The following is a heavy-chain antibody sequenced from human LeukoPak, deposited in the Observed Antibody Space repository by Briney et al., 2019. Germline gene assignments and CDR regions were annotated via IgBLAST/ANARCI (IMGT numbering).Heavy chain of an antibody. CDR2: ISGTGVT. J-gene: IGHJ4*02. CDR3: ASPRRGPGADY. V-gene: IGHV3-23*01. CDR1: GFTFNNYA. D-gene: IGHD3-10*01. Sequence: GGSLRLSCAASGFTFNNYAVSWVRQAPGKGLEGVSLISGTGVTYYSGSVKGRFTTSRDDSKNTLYLQMNSLRAEDTAVYYCASPRRGPGADYWGQGTLVTVSS.